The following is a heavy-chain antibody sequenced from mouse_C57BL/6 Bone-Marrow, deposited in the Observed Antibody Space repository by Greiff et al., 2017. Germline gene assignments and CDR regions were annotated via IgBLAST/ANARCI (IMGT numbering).Heavy chain of an antibody. D-gene: IGHD2-12*01. CDR2: INYDGSST. Sequence: EVKLMESEGGLVQPGSSMKLSCTASGFTFSDYYMAWVRQVPEKGLEWVANINYDGSSTYYLDSLKSRFIISGDNAKNILYLQMSSLKSEDTATYYCAREPYYSHGYFDYWGQGTTLTVSS. J-gene: IGHJ2*01. CDR3: AREPYYSHGYFDY. V-gene: IGHV5-16*01. CDR1: GFTFSDYY.